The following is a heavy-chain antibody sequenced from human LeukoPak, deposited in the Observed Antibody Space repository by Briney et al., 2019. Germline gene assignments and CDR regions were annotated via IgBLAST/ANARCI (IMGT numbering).Heavy chain of an antibody. CDR3: SGRPSPPIGLDYGMDV. D-gene: IGHD3/OR15-3a*01. J-gene: IGHJ6*02. CDR2: IIPILGIA. Sequence: SVKVSCKASGGTFSSYAIIWVRQAPGQGLEWMGRIIPILGIANYAQKFQGRVTITADKSTSTAYMELSSLRSEDTAVYYCSGRPSPPIGLDYGMDVWGQGTTVTVSS. V-gene: IGHV1-69*04. CDR1: GGTFSSYA.